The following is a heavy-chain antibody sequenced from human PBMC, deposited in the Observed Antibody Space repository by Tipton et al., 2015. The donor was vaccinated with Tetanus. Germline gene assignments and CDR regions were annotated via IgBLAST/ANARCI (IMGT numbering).Heavy chain of an antibody. CDR1: GGSFSGYY. J-gene: IGHJ4*02. CDR3: ARACLSSSSAKVDY. Sequence: AGLVKPSETLSPTCAAYGGSFSGYYWSWIRQPPGKGLEWIGEINHSGSTNYNPSLKSRVTISVDTSKNQFSLKLSSVTAADTAVYYCARACLSSSSAKVDYWGQGTLVTVSS. D-gene: IGHD6-6*01. V-gene: IGHV4-34*01. CDR2: INHSGST.